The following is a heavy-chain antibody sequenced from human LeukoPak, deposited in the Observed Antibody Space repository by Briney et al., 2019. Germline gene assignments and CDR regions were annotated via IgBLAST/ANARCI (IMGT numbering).Heavy chain of an antibody. D-gene: IGHD1-14*01. CDR2: MNPNSGNT. Sequence: GASVKVSCKASGYTFTSYDINWVRQATGQGLEWMGWMNPNSGNTGYAQKFQGRVTITRNTSISTAYMELSSLRSDDTAVYYCARDLPHLIWDHQQFDYWGQGTLVTVSS. V-gene: IGHV1-8*03. CDR1: GYTFTSYD. J-gene: IGHJ4*02. CDR3: ARDLPHLIWDHQQFDY.